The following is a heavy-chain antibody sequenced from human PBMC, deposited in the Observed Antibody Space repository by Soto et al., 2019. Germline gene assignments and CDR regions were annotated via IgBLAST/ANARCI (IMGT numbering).Heavy chain of an antibody. CDR2: IWYDGSNK. V-gene: IGHV3-33*01. Sequence: GGSLRLSCAASGFTFSSYGMHWVRQAPGKGLEWVAVIWYDGSNKYYADSVKGRFTISRDNSKNTLYLQMNSLRAEDTAVYYCARGVGSPNNWFDPWGQGTLVTVSS. D-gene: IGHD6-25*01. J-gene: IGHJ5*02. CDR1: GFTFSSYG. CDR3: ARGVGSPNNWFDP.